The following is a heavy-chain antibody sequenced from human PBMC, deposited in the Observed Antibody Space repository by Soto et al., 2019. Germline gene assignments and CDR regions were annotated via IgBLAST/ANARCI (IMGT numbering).Heavy chain of an antibody. D-gene: IGHD2-2*03. J-gene: IGHJ5*02. V-gene: IGHV4-34*01. Sequence: SETLSLTCAVSGGSFSGYYWTWIRQPPGKALEWIGGINHRGSTNYNPSLESRGTITVDPSKNQFSLKLTSLAAADRGLYYCARYGFCSSTSCRVGNWFDPWGQGTLVTVSS. CDR3: ARYGFCSSTSCRVGNWFDP. CDR2: INHRGST. CDR1: GGSFSGYY.